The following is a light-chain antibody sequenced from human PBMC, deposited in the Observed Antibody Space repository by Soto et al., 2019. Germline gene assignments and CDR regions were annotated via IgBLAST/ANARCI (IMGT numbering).Light chain of an antibody. CDR2: GAS. Sequence: EIMLTLSPGTLSLSPGERATLSCRASQSVSSSYLAWYQQKPGQAPRPLIYGASSRATGIPDRFSGSGSGTDFTLTISRLEPEDFAVYYCQQYGSFSITFGQGTKVDI. CDR1: QSVSSSY. CDR3: QQYGSFSIT. V-gene: IGKV3-20*01. J-gene: IGKJ1*01.